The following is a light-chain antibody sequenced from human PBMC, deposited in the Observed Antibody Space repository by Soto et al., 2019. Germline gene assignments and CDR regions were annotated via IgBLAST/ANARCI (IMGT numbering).Light chain of an antibody. CDR2: SNN. J-gene: IGLJ1*01. Sequence: QSVLTQPPSASGTPGQRVTISCSGSSSNIGSNTENWYQQLPGTAPKLLIYSNNKRPSGVPDRFSGSKSGTSASLAITGLQAEDEADYYCQSYDSSLSRYVFGTGTKVTVL. CDR1: SSNIGSNT. V-gene: IGLV1-44*01. CDR3: QSYDSSLSRYV.